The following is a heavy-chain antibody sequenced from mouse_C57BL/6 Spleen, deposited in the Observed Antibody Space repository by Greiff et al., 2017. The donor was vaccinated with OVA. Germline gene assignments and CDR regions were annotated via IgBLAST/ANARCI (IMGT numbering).Heavy chain of an antibody. CDR2: ISYSGST. CDR1: GYSITSGYD. V-gene: IGHV3-1*01. D-gene: IGHD1-1*01. Sequence: EVQLQESGPGMVKPSQSLSLTCTVTGYSITSGYDWHWIRHFPGNKLEWMGYISYSGSTHYNPSLKSRISITHDTSKNHFFLKLNSVTTEDTATYYCARGYGSSYRYFDVWGTGTTVTVSS. J-gene: IGHJ1*03. CDR3: ARGYGSSYRYFDV.